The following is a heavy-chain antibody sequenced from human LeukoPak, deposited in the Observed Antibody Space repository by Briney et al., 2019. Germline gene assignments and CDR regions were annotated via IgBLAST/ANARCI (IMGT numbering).Heavy chain of an antibody. J-gene: IGHJ4*02. Sequence: ASVKVSCKASGYTFTDYALHWVRQAPGQSLEWMGWVTTGRGETRYSQEFQRRITFTRDTSASTVYMDLSDLRSEDTAVYYCARGGKQWRGGNYFDSWGQGTLVAVSS. V-gene: IGHV1-3*03. CDR1: GYTFTDYA. CDR3: ARGGKQWRGGNYFDS. D-gene: IGHD6-19*01. CDR2: VTTGRGET.